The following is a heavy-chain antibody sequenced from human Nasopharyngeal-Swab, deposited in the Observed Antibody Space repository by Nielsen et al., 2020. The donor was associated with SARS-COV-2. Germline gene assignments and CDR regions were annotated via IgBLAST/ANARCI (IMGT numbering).Heavy chain of an antibody. J-gene: IGHJ4*02. D-gene: IGHD2-15*01. CDR2: ISGSGGST. CDR3: ARDSGGYCSGGSCYPHYYFDY. Sequence: VRQAPGKGLEWVSAISGSGGSTYYADSVKGRFTISRDNSKNTLYLQMNSLRAEDTAVYYCARDSGGYCSGGSCYPHYYFDYWGQGTLVTVSS. V-gene: IGHV3-23*01.